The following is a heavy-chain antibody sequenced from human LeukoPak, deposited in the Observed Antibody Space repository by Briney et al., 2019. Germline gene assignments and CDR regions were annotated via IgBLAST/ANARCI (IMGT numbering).Heavy chain of an antibody. Sequence: PGGSLRLSCAASGFTFSTYWMSWVRQAPGKGLEWVANIRKDGSDIHYVDSVKGRFTISRDNSKNMLYLQMNSLRAEDTAVYYCAREVKGLDYWGQGTLVTVSS. CDR3: AREVKGLDY. CDR1: GFTFSTYW. V-gene: IGHV3-7*01. D-gene: IGHD3-16*01. CDR2: IRKDGSDI. J-gene: IGHJ4*02.